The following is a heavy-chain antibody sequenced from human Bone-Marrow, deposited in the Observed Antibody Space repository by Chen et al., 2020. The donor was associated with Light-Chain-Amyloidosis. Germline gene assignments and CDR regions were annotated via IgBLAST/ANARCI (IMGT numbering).Heavy chain of an antibody. J-gene: IGHJ4*02. CDR2: IYYRGST. D-gene: IGHD5-18*01. CDR1: GGSINGYY. CDR3: ARSRLVDTTMVPLDY. V-gene: IGHV4-59*01. Sequence: QVRLQESGPGLVRSSETLSLTCTVSGGSINGYYWSWIRQPPGNGLEWIGYIYYRGSTNYNPSLKSRVAISLATSKNQFSLKLTSVTAADTAVYYCARSRLVDTTMVPLDYWGQGSLVTVSS.